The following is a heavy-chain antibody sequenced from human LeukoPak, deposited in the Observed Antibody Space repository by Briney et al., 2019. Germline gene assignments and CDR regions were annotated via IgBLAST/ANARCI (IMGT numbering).Heavy chain of an antibody. CDR3: ARSSSWYGLYFDY. CDR2: IYYSGST. D-gene: IGHD6-13*01. CDR1: GGSISSYY. V-gene: IGHV4-59*01. J-gene: IGHJ4*02. Sequence: PSETLSLTCTVSGGSISSYYWGWIRQPPGKGLEWIGYIYYSGSTNYNPSLKSRVTISVDTSKNQFSLKLNSVTAADTAVYYCARSSSWYGLYFDYWGQGTLVTVSS.